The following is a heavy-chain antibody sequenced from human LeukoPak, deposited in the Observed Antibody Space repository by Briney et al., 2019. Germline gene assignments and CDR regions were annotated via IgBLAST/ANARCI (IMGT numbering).Heavy chain of an antibody. D-gene: IGHD6-13*01. CDR2: ISGSGGST. CDR3: ARPERGVAANGY. V-gene: IGHV3-23*01. J-gene: IGHJ4*02. CDR1: GFTFSNYA. Sequence: GGSLRLSCAASGFTFSNYAMSWVRQAPGKGLEWVSAISGSGGSTYYADSVKGRFTFSRDNSKNTLYLQMNSLRADDTAVYYCARPERGVAANGYWGQGTLVTVSS.